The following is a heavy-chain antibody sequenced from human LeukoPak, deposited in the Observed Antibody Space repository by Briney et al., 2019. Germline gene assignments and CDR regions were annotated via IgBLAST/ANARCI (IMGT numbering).Heavy chain of an antibody. CDR1: GFTFSSYT. CDR2: ISYDGSNK. Sequence: GGSLRLSCAAYGFTFSSYTMHWVRQAPGKGLEWVAVISYDGSNKYYADSVKGRLTISRDNSKNTLYLQMNSLRAEDTAVYYCARGPITMVRGVIFWGQGTLVTVSS. D-gene: IGHD3-10*01. J-gene: IGHJ4*02. V-gene: IGHV3-30-3*01. CDR3: ARGPITMVRGVIF.